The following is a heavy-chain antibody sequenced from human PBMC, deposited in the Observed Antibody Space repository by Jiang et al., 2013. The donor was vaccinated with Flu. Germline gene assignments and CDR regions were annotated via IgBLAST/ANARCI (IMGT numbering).Heavy chain of an antibody. D-gene: IGHD2-21*02. J-gene: IGHJ4*02. CDR2: INTNTGNP. CDR3: ARVLDTEDCGGDCYLIY. CDR1: GYTFTSYA. V-gene: IGHV7-4-1*02. Sequence: QSGSELKKPGASVKVSCKASGYTFTSYAVNWVRQAPGQGLEWMGWINTNTGNPTYAQGFTGRFVFSLDTSVSTAYLQISSLKAEDTAVYYCARVLDTEDCGGDCYLIYWGQGTLVTVSS.